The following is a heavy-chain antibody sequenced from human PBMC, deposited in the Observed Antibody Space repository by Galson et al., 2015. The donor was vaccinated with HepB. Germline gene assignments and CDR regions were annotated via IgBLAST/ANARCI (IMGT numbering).Heavy chain of an antibody. CDR2: ISYDGINK. J-gene: IGHJ5*02. CDR1: GFTFSAYA. D-gene: IGHD2-15*01. Sequence: SLRLSCAASGFTFSAYAMHWVRQAPGKGLEWVAAISYDGINKYYADSVKGRFTISRDHSKNTLFLQMNSLRAEDTAVYYCARSRARSVLVQAAHNWLDPWGQGTLVTVSS. V-gene: IGHV3-30*04. CDR3: ARSRARSVLVQAAHNWLDP.